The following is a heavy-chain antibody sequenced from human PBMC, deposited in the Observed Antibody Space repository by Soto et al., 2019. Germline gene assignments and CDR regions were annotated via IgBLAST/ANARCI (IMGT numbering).Heavy chain of an antibody. J-gene: IGHJ3*02. V-gene: IGHV4-59*01. CDR3: ARLPYTVVNHFDM. Sequence: SETLSLTCTVSGGSISNYYWSWIRQSPEKGLEWIAYIHFSGNTNYNPSLKSRVTISVDTSKSQFFLKLTSVTAAAPALYYCARLPYTVVNHFDMCGQGTMVTVSS. CDR1: GGSISNYY. CDR2: IHFSGNT. D-gene: IGHD3-22*01.